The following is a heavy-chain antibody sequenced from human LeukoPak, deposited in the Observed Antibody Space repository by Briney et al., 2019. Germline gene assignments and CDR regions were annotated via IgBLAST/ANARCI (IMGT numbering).Heavy chain of an antibody. Sequence: GRSLRLSCAASGFTFSSYGMHWIRQAPGKGLEWVAVIWYDGSNKYYADSVKGRFTISRDNSKNTLYLQMNSLRAEDTAVYYCASTSGWYEPIDYWGQGTLVTVSS. V-gene: IGHV3-33*01. CDR2: IWYDGSNK. CDR3: ASTSGWYEPIDY. J-gene: IGHJ4*02. D-gene: IGHD6-19*01. CDR1: GFTFSSYG.